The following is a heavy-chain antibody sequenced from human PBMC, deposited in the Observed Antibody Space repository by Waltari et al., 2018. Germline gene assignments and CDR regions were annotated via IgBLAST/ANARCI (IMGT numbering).Heavy chain of an antibody. Sequence: QVQLVQSGAEVKKPGASVKVSCKASGYTCTSYDINWVRQATGQGLEWMGWMNPNSGNTGYAQKFQGRVTMTRNTSISTAYMELSSLRSEDTAVYYCARGPTVTTVDGMDVWGQGTTVTVSS. CDR3: ARGPTVTTVDGMDV. J-gene: IGHJ6*02. CDR1: GYTCTSYD. CDR2: MNPNSGNT. D-gene: IGHD4-4*01. V-gene: IGHV1-8*01.